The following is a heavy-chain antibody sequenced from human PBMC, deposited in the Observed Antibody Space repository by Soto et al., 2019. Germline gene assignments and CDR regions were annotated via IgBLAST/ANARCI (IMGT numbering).Heavy chain of an antibody. J-gene: IGHJ3*02. CDR2: INPNSGGT. CDR3: AREGGGGYRIRAFDI. Sequence: QVQLVQSGAEVKKPGASVKVSCKASGYTFTGYYMHWVRQAPGQGLEWMGWINPNSGGTNYAQKFQGRVTMTRDTDISTAYMELSRLRSDDTDVYYCAREGGGGYRIRAFDIWGQGTMVTVSS. D-gene: IGHD1-26*01. CDR1: GYTFTGYY. V-gene: IGHV1-2*02.